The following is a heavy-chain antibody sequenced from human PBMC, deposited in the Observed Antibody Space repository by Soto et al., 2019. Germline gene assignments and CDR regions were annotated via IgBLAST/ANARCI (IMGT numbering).Heavy chain of an antibody. D-gene: IGHD5-12*01. CDR2: IYYDGNS. J-gene: IGHJ5*02. CDR3: ARDRRWLPRGPNNWLDL. V-gene: IGHV4-30-4*01. Sequence: SETLSLTCTVSGGSINSGDYYWTWVRQPPGKGLEWIGYIYYDGNSQHNPPLKSRVTMSIDTSKNQFSLNLSSVTAADTAVYYCARDRRWLPRGPNNWLDLWGQGTQVTVSS. CDR1: GGSINSGDYY.